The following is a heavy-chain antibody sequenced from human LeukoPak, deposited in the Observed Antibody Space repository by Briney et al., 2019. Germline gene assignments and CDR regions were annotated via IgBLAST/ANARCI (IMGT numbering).Heavy chain of an antibody. V-gene: IGHV4-39*07. Sequence: SETLSLTCTVSGGSISSSSYYWGWIRQPPGKGLEWIGSIYYSGSTYYNPSLESRVTISVDTSKNQFSLKLSSVTAADTAVYYCARRGVRFLEWLFSHAFDIWGQGTMVTGTS. CDR3: ARRGVRFLEWLFSHAFDI. CDR1: GGSISSSSYY. CDR2: IYYSGST. D-gene: IGHD3-3*01. J-gene: IGHJ3*02.